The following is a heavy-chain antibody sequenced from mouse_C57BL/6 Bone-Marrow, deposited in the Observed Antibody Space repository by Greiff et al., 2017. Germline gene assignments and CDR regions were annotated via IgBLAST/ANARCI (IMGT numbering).Heavy chain of an antibody. J-gene: IGHJ1*03. CDR1: DSEVFPIAY. Sequence: VQLQESGSELRSPGSSVKLSCKDFDSEVFPIAYMSWVRQKPGHGFEWIGGILPSIGRTIYGEKFEDKATLDADTLSNTAYLELNSLTSEDSAIYYCARGVTTVVAKDWYFDVWGTGTTVTVSS. D-gene: IGHD1-1*01. V-gene: IGHV15-2*01. CDR3: ARGVTTVVAKDWYFDV. CDR2: ILPSIGRT.